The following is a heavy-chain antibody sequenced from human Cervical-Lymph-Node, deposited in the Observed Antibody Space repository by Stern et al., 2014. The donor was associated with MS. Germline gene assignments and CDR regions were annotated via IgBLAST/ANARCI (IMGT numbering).Heavy chain of an antibody. Sequence: VQLVQSGAEVKKPGASVKLSCKASGYTFTSHAIHWVRQAPGHRLERMGWINTDTGNTKYLQKFQGRVTITRDTSATTAYLELSGLKFEDTAVYHCARGSGAQFPWFDRWGQGTLVTVSS. CDR3: ARGSGAQFPWFDR. J-gene: IGHJ5*02. CDR2: INTDTGNT. CDR1: GYTFTSHA. V-gene: IGHV1-3*04. D-gene: IGHD1-26*01.